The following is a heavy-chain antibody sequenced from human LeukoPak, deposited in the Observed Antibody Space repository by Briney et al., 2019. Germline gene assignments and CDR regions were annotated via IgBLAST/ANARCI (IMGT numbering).Heavy chain of an antibody. D-gene: IGHD6-19*01. CDR3: ARVTYSSGRGFDY. CDR2: INHSGST. V-gene: IGHV4-34*01. J-gene: IGHJ4*02. CDR1: GGSFSGYY. Sequence: PSETLSLTCAVYGGSFSGYYWSWIRQPPGKGLEWIGEINHSGSTNYNPSLKSRVTISVDTSKNQFSLKLSSVTAADTAVYYCARVTYSSGRGFDYWGQGTLVTVSS.